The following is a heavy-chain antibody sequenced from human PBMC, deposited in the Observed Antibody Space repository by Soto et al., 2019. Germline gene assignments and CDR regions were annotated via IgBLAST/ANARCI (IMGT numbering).Heavy chain of an antibody. D-gene: IGHD3-10*01. V-gene: IGHV4-59*01. CDR1: GGSISSYY. J-gene: IGHJ6*02. CDR2: IYYSGST. Sequence: SETLSLTCTVSGGSISSYYWSWIRQPPGKGLEWIGYIYYSGSTNYSPSLKSRVTISVDTSKNQFSLKLSSVTAADTAVYYCATDRPGSGSYYNVDHYYSYYHRMAVWAQATKVTVSS. CDR3: ATDRPGSGSYYNVDHYYSYYHRMAV.